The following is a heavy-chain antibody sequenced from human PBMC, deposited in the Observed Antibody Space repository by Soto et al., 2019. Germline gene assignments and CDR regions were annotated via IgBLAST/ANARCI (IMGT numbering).Heavy chain of an antibody. Sequence: EVQLVESGGGLVQPGGALRLSCAASGFSFRSYYMSWVRQAQGKGLEWVANVNEDGSEKYYVDSVKGRFTVSRDNAKNSLYLKMNSLRDEDTAVDYCAKWGGAGRDYWGQGTLVIVSS. CDR3: AKWGGAGRDY. CDR1: GFSFRSYY. J-gene: IGHJ4*02. D-gene: IGHD1-26*01. CDR2: VNEDGSEK. V-gene: IGHV3-7*01.